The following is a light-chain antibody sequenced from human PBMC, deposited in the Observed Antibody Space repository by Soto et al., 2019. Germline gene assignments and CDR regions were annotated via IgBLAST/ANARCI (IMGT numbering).Light chain of an antibody. CDR2: EVS. Sequence: QSALTQPASVSGSPGQSITISCTGTSSDVGGYNYVSWYQQHPGKAPKLMIFEVSNRPSGVSNRFSGSKSGNTASLTISGLQADDEADYYCSSYTISSTRVFGTGTKVTVL. V-gene: IGLV2-14*01. CDR1: SSDVGGYNY. J-gene: IGLJ1*01. CDR3: SSYTISSTRV.